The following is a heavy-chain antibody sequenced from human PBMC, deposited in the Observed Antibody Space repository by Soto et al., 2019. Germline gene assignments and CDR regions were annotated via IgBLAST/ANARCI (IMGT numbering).Heavy chain of an antibody. CDR3: ARWRLRWDWFAP. D-gene: IGHD1-26*01. Sequence: SETLSLTCTVSGGSISSYYWSWIRQPPGKGLEWIGYIYYSGSTNYNPSLKSRVTISVDTSKNQFSLNLSSVTAADTAVYYCARWRLRWDWFAPWGQGTLVTVSS. CDR2: IYYSGST. CDR1: GGSISSYY. J-gene: IGHJ5*02. V-gene: IGHV4-59*01.